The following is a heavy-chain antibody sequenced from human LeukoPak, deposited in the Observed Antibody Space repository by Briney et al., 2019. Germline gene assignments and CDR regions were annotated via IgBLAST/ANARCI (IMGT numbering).Heavy chain of an antibody. CDR1: GYTFTGYY. Sequence: ASVKVSCKASGYTFTGYYMHWVRQAPGQGLEGMGWINPNSGGTNSAQKFQGRVTITRDRSISTAYMELSGLRSDDTAVYYCARGYYDSNGWQYFQHWGQGTLVTVSS. CDR3: ARGYYDSNGWQYFQH. CDR2: INPNSGGT. D-gene: IGHD3-22*01. J-gene: IGHJ1*01. V-gene: IGHV1-2*02.